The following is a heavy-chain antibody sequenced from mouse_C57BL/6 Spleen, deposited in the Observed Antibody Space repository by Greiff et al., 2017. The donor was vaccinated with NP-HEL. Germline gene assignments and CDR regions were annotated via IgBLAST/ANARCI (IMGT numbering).Heavy chain of an antibody. CDR3: ARLGRHYYYGTGFAY. D-gene: IGHD1-1*01. V-gene: IGHV1-9*01. J-gene: IGHJ3*01. CDR1: GYTFTGYW. CDR2: ILTGSGST. Sequence: VQLQQSGAELMKPGASVKLSCKATGYTFTGYWIEWVKQRPGHGLEWIGEILTGSGSTNYNEKFKGKATFTADTSSNTAYMQLSSLTTEDSAIYYCARLGRHYYYGTGFAYWGQGTLVTVSA.